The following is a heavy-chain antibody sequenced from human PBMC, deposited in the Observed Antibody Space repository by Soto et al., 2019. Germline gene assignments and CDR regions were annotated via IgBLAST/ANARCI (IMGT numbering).Heavy chain of an antibody. CDR1: GGTFSSYD. CDR3: ARGIRLGELYYWFDP. D-gene: IGHD3-16*01. CDR2: IIPIYDTA. J-gene: IGHJ5*02. Sequence: QVQLVQSGAEVKKPGSSVKVSCKASGGTFSSYDISWVRQAPGQGREWMGGIIPIYDTANYSQKFQGRVTITADESTSPAHMELSSLKSEVRAVYYCARGIRLGELYYWFDPWGQGTLVTVPS. V-gene: IGHV1-69*01.